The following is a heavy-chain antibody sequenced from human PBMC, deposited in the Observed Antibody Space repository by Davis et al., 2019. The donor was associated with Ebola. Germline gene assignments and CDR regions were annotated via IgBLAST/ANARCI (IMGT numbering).Heavy chain of an antibody. Sequence: GGSLRLSCAASGFTFDDYAMHWVRQAPGKGLEWVSGISWNSGSIGYADSVKGRFTISRDNAKNSLYLQMNSLRAEDTALYYCAKDTGWLVPYYYYYGMDVWGQGTTVTVSS. CDR3: AKDTGWLVPYYYYYGMDV. V-gene: IGHV3-9*01. J-gene: IGHJ6*02. CDR2: ISWNSGSI. CDR1: GFTFDDYA. D-gene: IGHD6-19*01.